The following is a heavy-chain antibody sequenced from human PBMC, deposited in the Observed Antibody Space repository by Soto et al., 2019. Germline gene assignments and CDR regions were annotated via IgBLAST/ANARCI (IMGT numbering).Heavy chain of an antibody. J-gene: IGHJ6*03. Sequence: SETLSLTCAVYGGSFSGYYWSWIRQPPGKGLEWIGEINHSGSTNYNPSLKSRVTISVDTSKNQFSLKLSSVTAADTAVYYCARARERGVKNYYYYYYMDVWGKGTTVTVSS. D-gene: IGHD2-8*01. CDR2: INHSGST. CDR3: ARARERGVKNYYYYYYMDV. CDR1: GGSFSGYY. V-gene: IGHV4-34*01.